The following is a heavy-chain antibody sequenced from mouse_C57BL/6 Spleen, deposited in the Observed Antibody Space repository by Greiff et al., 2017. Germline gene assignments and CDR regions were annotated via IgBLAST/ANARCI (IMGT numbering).Heavy chain of an antibody. D-gene: IGHD2-4*01. J-gene: IGHJ2*01. V-gene: IGHV5-17*01. CDR1: GFTFSDYG. CDR3: ARAPIYYDYDYFDY. CDR2: ISSGSSTI. Sequence: EVQGVESGGGLVKPGGSLKLSCAASGFTFSDYGMHWVRQAPEKGLEWVAYISSGSSTIYYADTVKGRFTISRDNAKNTLFLQMTSLRSEDTAMYYCARAPIYYDYDYFDYWGQGTTLTVSS.